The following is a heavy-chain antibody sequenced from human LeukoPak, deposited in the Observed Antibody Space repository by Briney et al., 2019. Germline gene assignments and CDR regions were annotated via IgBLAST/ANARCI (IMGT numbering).Heavy chain of an antibody. J-gene: IGHJ4*02. Sequence: RGSLRLSCAASVVTFSSYWMSCGREAPGKGRGWVAKIKQDVSAKYYVDSVEGRFTISRDNAKNSLYLQMNSLRAEDTAVYYCARDGGSGSYYKGVYWGQGTLVTVSS. V-gene: IGHV3-7*01. CDR1: VVTFSSYW. CDR3: ARDGGSGSYYKGVY. D-gene: IGHD3-10*01. CDR2: IKQDVSAK.